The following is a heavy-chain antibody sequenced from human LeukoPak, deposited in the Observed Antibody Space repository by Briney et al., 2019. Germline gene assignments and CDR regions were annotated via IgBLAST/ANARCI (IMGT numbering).Heavy chain of an antibody. V-gene: IGHV4-4*01. Sequence: SETLSLTCAVSGGSISSSWWSWVRQPPGKGLEWIGEIFHSGSTNYNPSLKSRVTISVDTSKNQFSLKLSSVTAADTAVYCCARQLGSGSYYALDYWGQGTLVTVSS. CDR2: IFHSGST. CDR3: ARQLGSGSYYALDY. J-gene: IGHJ4*02. CDR1: GGSISSSW. D-gene: IGHD3-10*01.